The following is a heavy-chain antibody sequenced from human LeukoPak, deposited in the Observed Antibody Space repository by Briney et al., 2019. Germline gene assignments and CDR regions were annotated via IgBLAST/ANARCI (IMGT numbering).Heavy chain of an antibody. Sequence: GGSLRLSCAASGFTFSSYSMNWVRQAPGKGLEWVSSISSSSSYIYYADSVKGRFTISRDNAENSLYLQMNSLRAKDTAVYYCARDWQDYYDSSGYYTSNFDYWGQGTLVTVSS. CDR1: GFTFSSYS. D-gene: IGHD3-22*01. J-gene: IGHJ4*02. V-gene: IGHV3-21*01. CDR2: ISSSSSYI. CDR3: ARDWQDYYDSSGYYTSNFDY.